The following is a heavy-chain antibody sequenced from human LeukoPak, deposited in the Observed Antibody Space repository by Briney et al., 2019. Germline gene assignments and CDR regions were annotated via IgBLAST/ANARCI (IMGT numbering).Heavy chain of an antibody. V-gene: IGHV3-21*01. J-gene: IGHJ4*02. D-gene: IGHD5-24*01. CDR1: GFTFSSYS. CDR3: ARDPGNYRDGYNYYFDY. Sequence: KPGGSLRLSCAASGFTFSSYSMNWVRQAPGKGLEWVSSISSSSSYIYYAGSVKGRFTISRDNAKNSLYLQMNSLRAEDTAVYYCARDPGNYRDGYNYYFDYWGQGTLVTVSS. CDR2: ISSSSSYI.